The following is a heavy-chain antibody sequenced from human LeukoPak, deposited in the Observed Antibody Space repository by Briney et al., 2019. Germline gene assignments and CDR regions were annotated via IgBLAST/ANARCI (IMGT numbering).Heavy chain of an antibody. Sequence: GGSLRLSCAASGFTFSTYWMSWVRQAPGKGLGWVANIKQDGSEKHYVDSVKGRFTISRDNTNNSLFLQMDSLRAEDTAFYYCSREDYFGSGSPAYWGQGTLVTVSS. V-gene: IGHV3-7*01. CDR1: GFTFSTYW. J-gene: IGHJ4*02. CDR3: SREDYFGSGSPAY. CDR2: IKQDGSEK. D-gene: IGHD3-10*01.